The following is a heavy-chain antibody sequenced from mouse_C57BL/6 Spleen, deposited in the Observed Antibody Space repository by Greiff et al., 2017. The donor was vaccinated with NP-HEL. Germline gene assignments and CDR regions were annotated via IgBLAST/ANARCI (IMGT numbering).Heavy chain of an antibody. CDR3: TTARITNAMDY. CDR1: GFNIKAYY. J-gene: IGHJ4*01. Sequence: EVKLVESGAELVRPGASVKLSCIASGFNIKAYYMHWVKQWPEQGLEWIGWIDPENGDTEYASKFQGKATITADTSSNTAYLQLSSLTSEDTAVYYCTTARITNAMDYWGQGTSVTVSS. D-gene: IGHD1-1*01. V-gene: IGHV14-4*01. CDR2: IDPENGDT.